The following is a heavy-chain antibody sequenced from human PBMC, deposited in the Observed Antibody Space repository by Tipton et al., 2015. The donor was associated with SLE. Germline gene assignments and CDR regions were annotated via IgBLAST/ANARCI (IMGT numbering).Heavy chain of an antibody. V-gene: IGHV1-18*01. Sequence: QLVQSGAEVKKPGASVKVSCKASGYTFTCYGISWVRQAPGQGLEWMGWISAYNGNTNYAQRLQGRVTMTTDTSTSTAYMELRSLRSDDTAVYYCACGLYYDFWSGPNAFDIWGQGTMVTVSS. J-gene: IGHJ3*02. CDR2: ISAYNGNT. CDR1: GYTFTCYG. D-gene: IGHD3-3*01. CDR3: ACGLYYDFWSGPNAFDI.